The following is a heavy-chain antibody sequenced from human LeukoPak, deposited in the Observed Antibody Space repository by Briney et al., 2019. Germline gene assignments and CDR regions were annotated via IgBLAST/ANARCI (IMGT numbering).Heavy chain of an antibody. J-gene: IGHJ5*02. CDR3: ARDLIDSRTFHP. CDR1: GFTFSSFY. Sequence: GGSLRLSCAASGFTFSSFYMHWVRQAPGKGLVWVSRIKSDGSVTGYADSVKGRFTISRDNAKNTGYLQMNSLRAEDTAVYDCARDLIDSRTFHPWGQGTLVTVSS. V-gene: IGHV3-74*01. CDR2: IKSDGSVT. D-gene: IGHD3-22*01.